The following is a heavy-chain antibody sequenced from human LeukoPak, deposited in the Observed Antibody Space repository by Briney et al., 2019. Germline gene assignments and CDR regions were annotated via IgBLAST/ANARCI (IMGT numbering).Heavy chain of an antibody. CDR1: GFTFSSYE. Sequence: GGALRLSCAASGFTFSSYEMTWVRQAPGKGLEWVSNISSSDTTIHYADSVKGRFTISRDNARNSLYLQMNSLRAEDTAVYYCARSRRDNYYYYYGMDVWGQGTTVTVSS. V-gene: IGHV3-48*03. D-gene: IGHD5-24*01. CDR2: ISSSDTTI. J-gene: IGHJ6*02. CDR3: ARSRRDNYYYYYGMDV.